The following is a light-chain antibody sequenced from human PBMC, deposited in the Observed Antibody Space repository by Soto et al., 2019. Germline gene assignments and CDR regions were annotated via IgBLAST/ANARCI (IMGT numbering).Light chain of an antibody. CDR1: QSVSRY. V-gene: IGKV3-11*01. CDR3: QQRSNWPIT. J-gene: IGKJ5*01. Sequence: EIIYSLSTATLSLSSGARATLSCRATQSVSRYLAWYQQKPGQAPRLLIYDASNRATGIPARFSGSGSGTDFTLTISSLEPEDFAVYYCQQRSNWPITFGQGTRLEIK. CDR2: DAS.